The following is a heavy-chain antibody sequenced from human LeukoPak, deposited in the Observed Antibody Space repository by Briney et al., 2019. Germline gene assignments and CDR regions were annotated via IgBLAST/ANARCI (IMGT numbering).Heavy chain of an antibody. J-gene: IGHJ4*02. CDR3: ARGKNRYYYDSSGYYND. CDR2: INPNSGGT. V-gene: IGHV1-2*02. D-gene: IGHD3-22*01. Sequence: AASVKVSCKASGYTFTGYYMHWVRQAPGQGLEWMGWINPNSGGTNYAQKFQGRVTMTRDTSISTAYMELISLRSEDTAVYYCARGKNRYYYDSSGYYNDWGQGTLVTVSS. CDR1: GYTFTGYY.